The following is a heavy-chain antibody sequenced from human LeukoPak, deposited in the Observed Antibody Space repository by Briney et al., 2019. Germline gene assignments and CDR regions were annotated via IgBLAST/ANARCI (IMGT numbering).Heavy chain of an antibody. Sequence: ASVKVSCKASGYTFTGYYMHWVRQAPGQGLEWMGWVDPTSGGTNYAQKFQGRVTMTRDTSISTAYMELSRLRSDDTAVYYCARVVVRDANNYKDYWGQGTLVTVSS. J-gene: IGHJ4*02. CDR3: ARVVVRDANNYKDY. D-gene: IGHD5-24*01. CDR1: GYTFTGYY. V-gene: IGHV1-2*02. CDR2: VDPTSGGT.